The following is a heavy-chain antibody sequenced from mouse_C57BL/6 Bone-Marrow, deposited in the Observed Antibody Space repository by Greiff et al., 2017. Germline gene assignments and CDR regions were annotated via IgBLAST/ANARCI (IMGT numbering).Heavy chain of an antibody. CDR3: ASPYYYGSTPCAY. CDR1: GYTFTSYW. CDR2: INPSSGYT. D-gene: IGHD1-1*01. Sequence: QVQLQQSGADLAKPGASVKLSCKASGYTFTSYWMHWVKQRPGQGLEWIGYINPSSGYTKYNQKFKDKATLTADKSSITAYMQLSRLTYEDSAVYYCASPYYYGSTPCAYWGRGTRVTVSA. J-gene: IGHJ3*01. V-gene: IGHV1-7*01.